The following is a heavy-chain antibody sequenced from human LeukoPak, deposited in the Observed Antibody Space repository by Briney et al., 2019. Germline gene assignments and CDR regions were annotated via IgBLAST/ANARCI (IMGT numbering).Heavy chain of an antibody. D-gene: IGHD1-26*01. V-gene: IGHV1-46*01. J-gene: IGHJ3*02. Sequence: ASVKVSCKASGYTFTSYYMHWVRQAPGQGLEWMGIINPSGGSTSYAQKFQGRVTITADESTSTAYMELSSLRSEDTAVYYCARRKWVGGDAFDIWGQGTMVTVSS. CDR1: GYTFTSYY. CDR2: INPSGGST. CDR3: ARRKWVGGDAFDI.